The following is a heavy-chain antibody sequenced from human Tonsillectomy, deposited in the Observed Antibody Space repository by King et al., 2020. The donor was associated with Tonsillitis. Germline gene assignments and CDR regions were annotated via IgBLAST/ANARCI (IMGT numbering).Heavy chain of an antibody. J-gene: IGHJ4*02. CDR2: ASYDRSNK. CDR1: GFTFSSYA. Sequence: VQLVESGGGVVQPGTSLRLSCAASGFTFSSYAMHWVRQAPGKGLEWVAAASYDRSNKYHADSVKGRFTISRDNSKNTLYLQINSLRADDTAVYYCAGFDSGGYHGGFDYWGQGTLVTVSS. V-gene: IGHV3-30-3*01. CDR3: AGFDSGGYHGGFDY. D-gene: IGHD3-22*01.